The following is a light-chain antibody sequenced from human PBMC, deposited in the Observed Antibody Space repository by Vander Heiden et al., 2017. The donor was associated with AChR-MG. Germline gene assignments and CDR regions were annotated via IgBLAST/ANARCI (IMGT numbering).Light chain of an antibody. Sequence: SYVLTQPHSVSVAQGQTARITGGGNRIGRKRVPWYHQKPGKAPVLVVYDESSRPSGIPERFSGSHSGNTATLNISSVEAGDEADYYCQVWDSSTDHVVFGGGTKLTVL. J-gene: IGLJ2*01. CDR3: QVWDSSTDHVV. CDR1: RIGRKR. V-gene: IGLV3-21*02. CDR2: DES.